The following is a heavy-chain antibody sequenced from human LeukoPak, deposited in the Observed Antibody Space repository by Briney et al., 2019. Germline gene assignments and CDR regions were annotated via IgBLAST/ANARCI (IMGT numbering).Heavy chain of an antibody. J-gene: IGHJ4*02. V-gene: IGHV3-7*01. CDR1: GFSFTTYW. CDR3: ASWRNYGSGRYFDY. D-gene: IGHD3-10*01. CDR2: IKQDGSEK. Sequence: GGSLRLSCAASGFSFTTYWMSWVRQAPGKGLESVANIKQDGSEKYYVASVKGRFSISRDNAKNSLYLQMNSLRAEDTAVYYCASWRNYGSGRYFDYWGQGTLVTVSS.